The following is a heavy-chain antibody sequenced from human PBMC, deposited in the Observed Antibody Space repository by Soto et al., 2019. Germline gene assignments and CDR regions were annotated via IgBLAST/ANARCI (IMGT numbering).Heavy chain of an antibody. D-gene: IGHD3-3*01. J-gene: IGHJ3*02. CDR2: ISYDGSNK. CDR1: GFTFSSYS. V-gene: IGHV3-30*03. CDR3: ARVAFYDFPQGLRAFDS. Sequence: GGSLRLSCAASGFTFSSYSMNWVRQAPGKGLEWVAVISYDGSNKYYADSVKGRFTISRDNSKNTLYLQMNSLRAEDTAVYYCARVAFYDFPQGLRAFDSWGQGTMVTLSS.